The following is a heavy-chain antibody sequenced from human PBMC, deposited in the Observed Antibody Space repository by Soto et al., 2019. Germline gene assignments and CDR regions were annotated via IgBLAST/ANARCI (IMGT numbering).Heavy chain of an antibody. J-gene: IGHJ4*02. V-gene: IGHV1-2*02. CDR1: GYTFTGHY. Sequence: ASVKVSCKTSGYTFTGHYLHWVRQAPGQGLEWMGWINSNNGDTGYAQNFQGRVTMTRDTSISTAYMEVSRLTSDDTAVYYCATRSPAFDYWGQGTLVTSPQ. CDR2: INSNNGDT. CDR3: ATRSPAFDY.